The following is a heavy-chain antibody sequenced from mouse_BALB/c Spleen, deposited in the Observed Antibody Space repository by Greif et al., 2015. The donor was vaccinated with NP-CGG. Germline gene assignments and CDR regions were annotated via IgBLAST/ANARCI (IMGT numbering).Heavy chain of an antibody. CDR2: ISDGGSYT. V-gene: IGHV5-4*02. CDR1: GFTFSDYY. CDR3: ARDRGAYYRYDGGMDY. J-gene: IGHJ4*01. Sequence: EVKLMESGGGLVKPGGSLKLSCAASGFTFSDYYMYWVRQTPEKRLEWVATISDGGSYTYYPDSVKGRFTISRDNAKNNLYLQMSSLKSEDTAMYYCARDRGAYYRYDGGMDYWGQGTSVTVSS. D-gene: IGHD2-14*01.